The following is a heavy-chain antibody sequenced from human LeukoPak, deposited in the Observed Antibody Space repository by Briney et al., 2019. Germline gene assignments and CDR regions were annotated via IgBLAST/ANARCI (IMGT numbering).Heavy chain of an antibody. D-gene: IGHD3-10*01. Sequence: GGSLRLSCAASGFTFSNYAMSWVRQAPGKGLEWVAVISYDGSNKYYADSVKGRFTISRDNSKNTLYLQMNSLRAEDTAVYYCARDRDESGSYPAYWGQGTLVTVSS. CDR1: GFTFSNYA. CDR3: ARDRDESGSYPAY. J-gene: IGHJ4*02. V-gene: IGHV3-30-3*01. CDR2: ISYDGSNK.